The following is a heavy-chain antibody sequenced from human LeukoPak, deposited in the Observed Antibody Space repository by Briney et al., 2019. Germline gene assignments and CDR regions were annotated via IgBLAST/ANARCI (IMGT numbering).Heavy chain of an antibody. Sequence: GGSLRLSCAASGFTFSSYSMNWVRQAPGQGLEWMGIINPSGGSTSYAQKFQGRVTMTRDTSISTAYMELSRLRSDDAAVYYCAREVRPYCTNGVCYNLAYFQHWGQGTLVTVSS. V-gene: IGHV1-46*01. CDR3: AREVRPYCTNGVCYNLAYFQH. CDR1: GFTFSSYS. D-gene: IGHD2-8*01. CDR2: INPSGGST. J-gene: IGHJ1*01.